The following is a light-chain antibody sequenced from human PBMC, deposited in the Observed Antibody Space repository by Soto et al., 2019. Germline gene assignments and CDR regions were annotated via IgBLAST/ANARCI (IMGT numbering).Light chain of an antibody. Sequence: EIVLTQSPGTLSLSPGERATLSCRASQSVSSSYLAWYQQKPGQAPRLLIYGASSRATGIPDRFSGSGSGTDFTLTLSRLEPEDFAVYYCQQYGSSPTWTSGQGTKVEIK. J-gene: IGKJ1*01. CDR3: QQYGSSPTWT. CDR1: QSVSSSY. V-gene: IGKV3-20*01. CDR2: GAS.